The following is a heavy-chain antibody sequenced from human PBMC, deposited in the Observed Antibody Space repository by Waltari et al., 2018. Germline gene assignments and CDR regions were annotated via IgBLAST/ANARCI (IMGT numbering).Heavy chain of an antibody. D-gene: IGHD4-17*01. V-gene: IGHV3-74*01. CDR3: ARVRLGDYVIST. Sequence: EVQLVESGGGLVQPGGSLRLSCAASGFTFSSYWMHWVRQVPGKGLVVVSRMNGDGTNILYADSVKGRFTISRDNAKNTLYLQMNSLRAEDTAVYYCARVRLGDYVISTWGQGTLVTVSS. J-gene: IGHJ5*02. CDR2: MNGDGTNI. CDR1: GFTFSSYW.